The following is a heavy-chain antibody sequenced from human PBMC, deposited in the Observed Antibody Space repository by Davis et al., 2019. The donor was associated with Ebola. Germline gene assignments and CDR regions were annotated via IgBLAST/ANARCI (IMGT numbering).Heavy chain of an antibody. CDR1: GGSISSSNW. D-gene: IGHD3-22*01. Sequence: SETLSLTCAVSGGSISSSNWWSWVRQPPGKGLEWIGEIYHSGSTNYNPSLKSRVTISVDTSKNQFSLKLSSVTAADTAVYYCARHYYDSSGYYHNWFDPWGQGTLVTVSS. CDR2: IYHSGST. V-gene: IGHV4-4*02. J-gene: IGHJ5*02. CDR3: ARHYYDSSGYYHNWFDP.